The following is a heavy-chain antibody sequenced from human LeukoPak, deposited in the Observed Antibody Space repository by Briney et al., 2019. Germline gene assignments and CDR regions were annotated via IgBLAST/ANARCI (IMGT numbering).Heavy chain of an antibody. CDR2: INSDGSST. CDR1: GFTFSSYA. CDR3: ARGLTIFGVVNDAFDF. D-gene: IGHD3-3*01. Sequence: ESGGSLRLSCAASGFTFSSYAMSWVRQAPGKGLVWVSLINSDGSSTIYADSVKGRFTISRDNAKNTLYLQMNSLRAEDTAVYYCARGLTIFGVVNDAFDFWGQGTMVTVSS. V-gene: IGHV3-74*01. J-gene: IGHJ3*01.